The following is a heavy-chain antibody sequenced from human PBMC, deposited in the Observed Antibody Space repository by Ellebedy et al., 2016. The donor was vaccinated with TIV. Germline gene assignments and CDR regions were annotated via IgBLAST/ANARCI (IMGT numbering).Heavy chain of an antibody. CDR3: AKGCRTGSICYLIDY. D-gene: IGHD3/OR15-3a*01. CDR1: GFTFSSHG. V-gene: IGHV3-30*18. CDR2: ISNDGSNK. J-gene: IGHJ4*02. Sequence: GESLKISCAASGFTFSSHGMHWVRQAPGKGLAWVAVISNDGSNKNYADSVKGRFTVSRDNSKNTLYLQVDSLRAEDTAVYYCAKGCRTGSICYLIDYWGQGTQVTVSS.